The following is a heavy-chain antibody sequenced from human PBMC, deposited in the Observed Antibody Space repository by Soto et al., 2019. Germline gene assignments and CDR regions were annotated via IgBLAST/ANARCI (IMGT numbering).Heavy chain of an antibody. CDR2: VNRGASSL. CDR1: GFILSDHG. V-gene: IGHV3-48*02. J-gene: IGHJ5*02. D-gene: IGHD3-16*01. CDR3: ARQINWRDGGA. Sequence: GGSLRLSCAASGFILSDHGVNWGRQAPGKGLEWISSVNRGASSLYYAESVKGRFTMSRDDAKNSVYLQMNSLRDEDTAVYYCARQINWRDGGAWGQGTLVTVSS.